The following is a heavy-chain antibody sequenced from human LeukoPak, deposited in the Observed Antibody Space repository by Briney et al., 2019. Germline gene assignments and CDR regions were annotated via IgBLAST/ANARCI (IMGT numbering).Heavy chain of an antibody. CDR2: ISSSSSYI. J-gene: IGHJ4*02. CDR3: ARMLISSGYYVDC. Sequence: PGGSLRLSCAASGFTFSSYSMNWVRQAPGKGLEWVSSISSSSSYIYYADSVKGRFTISRDDSRNTLYLQMNSLGAEDTAVYYCARMLISSGYYVDCWGQGTLVTVS. V-gene: IGHV3-21*04. CDR1: GFTFSSYS. D-gene: IGHD3-22*01.